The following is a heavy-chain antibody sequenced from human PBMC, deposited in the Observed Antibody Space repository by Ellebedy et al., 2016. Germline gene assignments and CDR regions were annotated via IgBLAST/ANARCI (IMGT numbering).Heavy chain of an antibody. Sequence: SETLSLTXAVSGGSISSGGYSWSWIRQPPGKGLEWIGYIYHSGSTYYNPSLKSRVTISVDRSKNQFSLKLSSVTAADTAVYYCAQYDTSSWYFDPWGQGTLVTVSS. CDR2: IYHSGST. J-gene: IGHJ5*02. CDR1: GGSISSGGYS. CDR3: AQYDTSSWYFDP. V-gene: IGHV4-30-2*01. D-gene: IGHD6-13*01.